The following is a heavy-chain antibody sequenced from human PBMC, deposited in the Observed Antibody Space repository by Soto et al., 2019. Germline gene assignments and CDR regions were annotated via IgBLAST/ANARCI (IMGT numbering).Heavy chain of an antibody. Sequence: QVQLVQSGAEVKKPGASVKISCKASGYTFTRYTMNWVRQAPGQRLEWMGWINPDNGNTKSSQKFQDRVIITRDTSASTAYMDLSSLRSDDPAVYYWARGIATGQLAPWGQGTLVPVSS. J-gene: IGHJ5*02. D-gene: IGHD2-15*01. CDR2: INPDNGNT. CDR3: ARGIATGQLAP. V-gene: IGHV1-3*01. CDR1: GYTFTRYT.